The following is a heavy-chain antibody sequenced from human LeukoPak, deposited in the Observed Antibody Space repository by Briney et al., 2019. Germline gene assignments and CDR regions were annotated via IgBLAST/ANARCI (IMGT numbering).Heavy chain of an antibody. J-gene: IGHJ6*03. CDR1: GFNFDDYA. D-gene: IGHD1-26*01. V-gene: IGHV3-9*01. Sequence: PGRSLRLSCAASGFNFDDYAMHWVRQAPGKGLEWVSGISWNSGKIAYADSVKGRFTISRDNAKNSLYLQMDSLRVEDTAVYYCARDPYSGSYGPYYYYYMDVWGKGTTVTISS. CDR3: ARDPYSGSYGPYYYYYMDV. CDR2: ISWNSGKI.